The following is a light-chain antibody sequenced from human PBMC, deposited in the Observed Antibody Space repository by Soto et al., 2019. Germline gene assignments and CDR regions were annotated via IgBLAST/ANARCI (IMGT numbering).Light chain of an antibody. CDR2: DAS. J-gene: IGKJ4*01. Sequence: DIQMTQSPSTLSASLGDRVTITCRASQSISSGLAWYQQKPGKAPKVLIYDASSLQSGVPSRFSGSGSGTEFTLTISSLQAEDVAVYYCQQYYTTPLTFGGGTKVDIK. CDR1: QSISSG. CDR3: QQYYTTPLT. V-gene: IGKV1-5*01.